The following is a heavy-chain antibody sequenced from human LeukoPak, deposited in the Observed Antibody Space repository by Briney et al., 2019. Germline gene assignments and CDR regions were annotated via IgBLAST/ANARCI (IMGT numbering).Heavy chain of an antibody. CDR3: ARYSSGWTFDY. V-gene: IGHV4-59*08. CDR1: GGSISSYY. J-gene: IGHJ4*02. D-gene: IGHD6-19*01. Sequence: SETLPLTCTVSGGSISSYYWSWIRQPPGKGLEWIGYIYYSGSTNYNPSLKSRVTISVDTSKNQFSLKLSSVTAADTAVYYCARYSSGWTFDYWGQGTLVTVSS. CDR2: IYYSGST.